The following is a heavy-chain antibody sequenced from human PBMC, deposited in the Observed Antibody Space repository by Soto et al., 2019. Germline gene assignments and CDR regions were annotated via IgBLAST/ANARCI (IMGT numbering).Heavy chain of an antibody. V-gene: IGHV4-59*08. J-gene: IGHJ3*02. CDR3: AGEPWLRGAFDI. Sequence: SETLSLTCTVSGGSISSYYWSWIRQPPGKGLEWIGYIYYSGSTNYNPPHKSRVTISVDTTKNQFSLKLSSVTAADTAVYYCAGEPWLRGAFDIWGQGTMVTVSS. D-gene: IGHD5-12*01. CDR1: GGSISSYY. CDR2: IYYSGST.